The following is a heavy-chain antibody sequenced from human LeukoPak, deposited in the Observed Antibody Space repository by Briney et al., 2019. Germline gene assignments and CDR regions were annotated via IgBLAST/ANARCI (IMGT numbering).Heavy chain of an antibody. CDR2: IWYDGSNK. CDR3: ARAYNRYDSSGFYVY. CDR1: GFTFSSYG. D-gene: IGHD3-22*01. V-gene: IGHV3-33*01. Sequence: GGSLRLSCAASGFTFSSYGMHWVRQAPGKGLEWVAVIWYDGSNKFYADSVKGRFTISRDNAKNSLFLQMNSLRAEDTAVYYCARAYNRYDSSGFYVYWGQGTLVTVSS. J-gene: IGHJ4*02.